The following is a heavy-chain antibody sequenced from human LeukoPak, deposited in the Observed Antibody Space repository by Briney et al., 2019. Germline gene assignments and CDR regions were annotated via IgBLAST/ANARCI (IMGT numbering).Heavy chain of an antibody. D-gene: IGHD6-6*01. CDR3: ARKYPDHWFDP. J-gene: IGHJ5*02. Sequence: SETLSLACTVSGGSISSGNFYWSWIRQPPGKGLEWIGYIFYLGSTYYNLSLKSRVTMSVDTSKNQFSLILRSVTAADTAVYYCARKYPDHWFDPWGQGTLVTVSS. CDR2: IFYLGST. V-gene: IGHV4-30-4*01. CDR1: GGSISSGNFY.